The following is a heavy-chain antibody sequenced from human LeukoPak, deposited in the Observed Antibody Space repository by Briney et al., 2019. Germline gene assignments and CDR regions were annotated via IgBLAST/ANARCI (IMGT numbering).Heavy chain of an antibody. CDR2: VSSYNGST. Sequence: ASVKVSRKASGHPFRSYAFSWVRQAPGQGLEWMGWVSSYNGSTKYAQKFQGRVTMTRDTSTSTVYMELSSLRSEDTAVYYCARSSVGATPGDFDYWGQGTLVTVSS. V-gene: IGHV1-18*01. J-gene: IGHJ4*02. CDR1: GHPFRSYA. CDR3: ARSSVGATPGDFDY. D-gene: IGHD1-26*01.